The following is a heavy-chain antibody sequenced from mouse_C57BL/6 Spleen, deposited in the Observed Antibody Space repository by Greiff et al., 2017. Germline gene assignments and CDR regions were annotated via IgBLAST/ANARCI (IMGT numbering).Heavy chain of an antibody. D-gene: IGHD1-1*01. CDR3: AREFSYYGSSLDY. J-gene: IGHJ2*01. CDR2: INPSTGGT. CDR1: GYSFTGYY. Sequence: VQLQQSGPELVKPGASVKISCKASGYSFTGYYMNWVKQSPEKSLEWIGEINPSTGGTTYNQKFKAKATLTVDKSSSTAYMQLKSLTSEDSAVYYCAREFSYYGSSLDYWGQGTTLTVSS. V-gene: IGHV1-42*01.